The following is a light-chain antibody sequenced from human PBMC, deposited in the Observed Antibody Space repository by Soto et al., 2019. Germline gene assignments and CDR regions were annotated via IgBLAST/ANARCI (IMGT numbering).Light chain of an antibody. V-gene: IGLV2-14*03. CDR3: CAYSTSGTHV. CDR1: SSDVGSYDY. Sequence: QSVLTQPASVSGSPGQSITFSCTGTSSDVGSYDYVSWHQQHPGKAPKLIIYDVNNRPSEAPSRFSGSKSGNTASLIISVLQIEDEADYYCCAYSTSGTHVFGTGTKVTVL. CDR2: DVN. J-gene: IGLJ1*01.